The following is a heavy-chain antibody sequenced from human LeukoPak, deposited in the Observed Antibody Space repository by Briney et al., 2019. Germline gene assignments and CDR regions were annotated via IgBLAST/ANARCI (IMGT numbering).Heavy chain of an antibody. D-gene: IGHD3-22*01. CDR1: GGSISSYY. V-gene: IGHV4-59*01. CDR3: ARYGYYDSSGDAFDI. CDR2: IYYSGST. J-gene: IGHJ3*02. Sequence: TSETLSLTCTVSGGSISSYYWSWIRQPPGKGLEWIGCIYYSGSTNYNPSLKSRVTISVDTSKNQFSLKLSSVTAADTAVYYCARYGYYDSSGDAFDIWGQGTMVTVSS.